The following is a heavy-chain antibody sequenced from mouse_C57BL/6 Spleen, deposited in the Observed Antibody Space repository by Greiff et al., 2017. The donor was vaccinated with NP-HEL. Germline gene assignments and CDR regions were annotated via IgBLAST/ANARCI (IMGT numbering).Heavy chain of an antibody. CDR1: GYTFTDYE. D-gene: IGHD2-4*01. CDR3: TREGDYLYAMDY. Sequence: VQLQQSGAELVRPGASVTLSCKASGYTFTDYEMHWVKQTPVHGLEWIGAIDPETGGTAYNQKFKGKAILTADKSSSTAYMELRSLTSEDSAVYYCTREGDYLYAMDYWGQGTSVTVSS. CDR2: IDPETGGT. J-gene: IGHJ4*01. V-gene: IGHV1-15*01.